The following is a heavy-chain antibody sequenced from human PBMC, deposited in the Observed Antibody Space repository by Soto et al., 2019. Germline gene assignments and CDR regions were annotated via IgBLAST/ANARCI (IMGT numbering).Heavy chain of an antibody. V-gene: IGHV3-53*01. CDR3: AKDGRGSGSHYNSFGY. Sequence: EVQLVESGGGLIQPGGSLKLSCAASGFTVGNNYMSWVRQAPGKGLEWVSLIYSTGTTKYADSVKGRFTVSRDNAKNTLYLKMNRLGAEDTAGYYCAKDGRGSGSHYNSFGYWGQGTLVTVSS. CDR1: GFTVGNNY. CDR2: IYSTGTT. D-gene: IGHD3-10*01. J-gene: IGHJ4*02.